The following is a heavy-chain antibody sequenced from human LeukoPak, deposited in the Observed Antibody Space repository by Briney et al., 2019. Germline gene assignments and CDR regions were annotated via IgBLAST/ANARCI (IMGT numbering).Heavy chain of an antibody. Sequence: GASVKVSCKASGGTFSSYAISWVRQAPGQGLEWMGRIIPSLGIANYAQKFQGRVTITADKSTSTAYMELSSLRSEETAVYYCARGVRLGPDYWGQGTLVTVSS. CDR1: GGTFSSYA. D-gene: IGHD3-10*01. CDR3: ARGVRLGPDY. CDR2: IIPSLGIA. V-gene: IGHV1-69*04. J-gene: IGHJ4*02.